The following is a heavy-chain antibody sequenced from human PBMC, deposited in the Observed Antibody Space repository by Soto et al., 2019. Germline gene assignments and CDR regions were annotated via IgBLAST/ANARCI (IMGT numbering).Heavy chain of an antibody. CDR1: GFTFSSYA. CDR3: AKDKWRVDYAVNDAFDI. V-gene: IGHV3-23*01. CDR2: ISGSGGST. J-gene: IGHJ3*02. D-gene: IGHD4-17*01. Sequence: GGSLRLSCAASGFTFSSYAMSWVRQAPGKGLEWVSAISGSGGSTYYADSVKGRFTISRDNSKNTLYLQMNSLRAEDTAVYYCAKDKWRVDYAVNDAFDIWGQGTMVTVSS.